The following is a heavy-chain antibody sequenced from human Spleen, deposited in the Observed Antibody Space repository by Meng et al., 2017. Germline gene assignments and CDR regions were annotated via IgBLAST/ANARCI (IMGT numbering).Heavy chain of an antibody. CDR3: AHIGDIATTRLES. J-gene: IGHJ5*01. CDR2: IKSKGSGGTI. Sequence: LTGAASGFTVSHNYMSWVRQAPGKGLEWIGRIKSKGSGGTIDYSAPVKGRFTVSRDDSKNTLYLQMNRLKTEDTAVYHCAHIGDIATTRLESWGQGTLVTVSS. D-gene: IGHD5-12*01. V-gene: IGHV3-15*03. CDR1: GFTVSHNY.